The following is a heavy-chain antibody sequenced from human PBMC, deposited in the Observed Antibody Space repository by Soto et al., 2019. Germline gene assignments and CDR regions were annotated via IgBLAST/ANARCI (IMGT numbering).Heavy chain of an antibody. V-gene: IGHV4-34*01. CDR2: INHSGST. J-gene: IGHJ4*02. Sequence: QVQLQQWGAGLLKPSETLSLTCAVYGGSFSGYYWNWIRQPPGKGLEWIWEINHSGSTNYNPSLKRRVTLSVDTSKNQFSLKLSSVTAADTAVYYCARGWGRIFDYWGQGTLVTVSS. CDR3: ARGWGRIFDY. CDR1: GGSFSGYY. D-gene: IGHD7-27*01.